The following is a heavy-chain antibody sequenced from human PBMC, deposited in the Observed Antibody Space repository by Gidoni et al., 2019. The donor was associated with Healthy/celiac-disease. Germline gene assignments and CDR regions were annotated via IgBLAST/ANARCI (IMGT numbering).Heavy chain of an antibody. Sequence: EVQLVESGGGLVQPGGSLRLSCAASGFTVSSNYMSWVRQAPGKGLEGVSVIYSGGSTYYADSVKGRFTIARDNSKNTLYLQMNSLRAEDTAVYYCARPGLWFGESDYWGQGTLVTVSS. V-gene: IGHV3-66*02. D-gene: IGHD3-10*01. J-gene: IGHJ4*02. CDR3: ARPGLWFGESDY. CDR1: GFTVSSNY. CDR2: IYSGGST.